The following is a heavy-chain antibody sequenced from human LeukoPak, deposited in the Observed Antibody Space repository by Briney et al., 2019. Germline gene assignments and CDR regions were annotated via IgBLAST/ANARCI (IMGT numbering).Heavy chain of an antibody. CDR3: ARRGGAFYEDY. Sequence: GGSLKISCKGSGYTFTNYWIAWVRQMPGKGLEWMGIIYPGDSTIKYSPSFQGQVAISADKSISTAYLQWRSLQASDTAIYYCARRGGAFYEDYWGQGTLVTVSS. J-gene: IGHJ4*02. V-gene: IGHV5-51*01. CDR2: IYPGDSTI. D-gene: IGHD2-21*01. CDR1: GYTFTNYW.